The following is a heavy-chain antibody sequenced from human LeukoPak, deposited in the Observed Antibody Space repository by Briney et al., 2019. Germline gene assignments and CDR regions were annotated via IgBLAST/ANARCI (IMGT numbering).Heavy chain of an antibody. CDR2: ISSSSSYI. CDR3: ARESGWGLPHAFDF. CDR1: GFTFSSYS. V-gene: IGHV3-21*01. D-gene: IGHD3-3*01. Sequence: PGGSLRLSCAASGFTFSSYSMYWVRQAPGKGLEWVSSISSSSSYIYYADSVKGRFTISRDNAKNSLYLQMNSLRAEDTAVYYCARESGWGLPHAFDFWGQGTMVTVSS. J-gene: IGHJ3*01.